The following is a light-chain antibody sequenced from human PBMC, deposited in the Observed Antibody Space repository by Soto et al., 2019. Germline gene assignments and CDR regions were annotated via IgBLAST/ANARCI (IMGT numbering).Light chain of an antibody. V-gene: IGKV3-20*01. CDR3: QQYGSSPRT. CDR1: QSIANNY. J-gene: IGKJ1*01. Sequence: EVALTQSPGTLSLPPGARATLSCRASQSIANNYLTWYQQKPGQAPRALIYDASTRATGIPDRFRGSGSGTDFTLTISRLEPEDSAVYYCQQYGSSPRTFGQGTRWIS. CDR2: DAS.